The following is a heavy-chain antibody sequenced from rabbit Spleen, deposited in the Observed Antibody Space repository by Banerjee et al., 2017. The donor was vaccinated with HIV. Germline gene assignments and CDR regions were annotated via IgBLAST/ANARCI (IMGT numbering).Heavy chain of an antibody. CDR1: GFSFSSNFY. J-gene: IGHJ2*01. CDR3: ARGADGYYAVPSAFDH. Sequence: QQQLEESGGGLVKPGGTLTLTCTASGFSFSSNFYMCWVRQAPGKGLEWIACIYSGSSVSTYYASWVKGRFTISKTSSTTVTLQMTSLTAADTATYFCARGADGYYAVPSAFDHWGPGTLVTVS. D-gene: IGHD1-1*01. CDR2: IYSGSSVST. V-gene: IGHV1S45*01.